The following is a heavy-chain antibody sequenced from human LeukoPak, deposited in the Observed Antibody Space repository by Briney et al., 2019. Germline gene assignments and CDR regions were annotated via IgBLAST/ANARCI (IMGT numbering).Heavy chain of an antibody. CDR1: GFTFSDYW. CDR3: AKLIGYCTVGSCYHDNFDV. V-gene: IGHV3-7*03. D-gene: IGHD2-15*01. CDR2: TKPDGSEK. Sequence: GGSLRLSCAASGFTFSDYWMTWVRQAPGKGLEWVANTKPDGSEKYYVDSVKGRFTISRDNAKNSLYLQMNSPRAEDTALYFCAKLIGYCTVGSCYHDNFDVWGQGTMVTISS. J-gene: IGHJ3*01.